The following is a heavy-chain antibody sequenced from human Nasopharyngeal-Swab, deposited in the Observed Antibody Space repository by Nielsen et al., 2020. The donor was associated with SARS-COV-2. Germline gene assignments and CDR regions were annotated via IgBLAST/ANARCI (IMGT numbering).Heavy chain of an antibody. V-gene: IGHV3-23*01. D-gene: IGHD6-13*01. Sequence: GASLRRSCAASGFTFSSYAMSWVRQAPGKGLEWVSAISGSGGSTYYADSVKGRFTISRDNSKNTLYLQMNSLRAEDTAVYYCAKDLRSSSRGGMDVWGQGTTVTVSS. CDR3: AKDLRSSSRGGMDV. CDR2: ISGSGGST. CDR1: GFTFSSYA. J-gene: IGHJ6*02.